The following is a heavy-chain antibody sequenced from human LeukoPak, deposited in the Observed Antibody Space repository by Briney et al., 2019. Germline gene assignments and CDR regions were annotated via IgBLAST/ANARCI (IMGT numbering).Heavy chain of an antibody. CDR3: AKDAPVNIVVVPAANS. V-gene: IGHV3-23*01. J-gene: IGHJ4*02. CDR2: ISGSSGST. Sequence: GGSLRLSRAASGFTFSSYAMSWVRQAPGKGREWVSAISGSSGSTYYADSVKGRFTISRDNSKNTLYLQMNSLRAEDTAVYYCAKDAPVNIVVVPAANSWGQGTLVTVSS. D-gene: IGHD2-2*01. CDR1: GFTFSSYA.